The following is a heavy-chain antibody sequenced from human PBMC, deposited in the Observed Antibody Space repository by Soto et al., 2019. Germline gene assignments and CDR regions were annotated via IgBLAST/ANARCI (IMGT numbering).Heavy chain of an antibody. CDR2: IYYSGST. CDR1: GGSITNYY. J-gene: IGHJ6*02. Sequence: SETLSLTCGVSGGSITNYYWSWIRQPPGKGLEWIGYIYYSGSTNYNPSHKSRVTISVDTSKNQFSLKLSSVTAADTAVYYCARDLRFLAYYYGMDVWGQGTTVT. CDR3: ARDLRFLAYYYGMDV. D-gene: IGHD3-3*01. V-gene: IGHV4-59*01.